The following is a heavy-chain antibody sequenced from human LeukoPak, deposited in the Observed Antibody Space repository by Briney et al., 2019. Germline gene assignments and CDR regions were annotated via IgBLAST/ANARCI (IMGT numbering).Heavy chain of an antibody. Sequence: PGGSLRLSCAASGFTFSNHGMHWVRQAPGKGLEWVSVLYSDGNTKYADSVQGRFTISRDNSKNTLYLEMNSLSPDDSAVYYCARGVEPLAANTLAYWGQGTLVTVSS. D-gene: IGHD1-14*01. J-gene: IGHJ4*02. CDR3: ARGVEPLAANTLAY. CDR2: LYSDGNT. CDR1: GFTFSNHG. V-gene: IGHV3-53*01.